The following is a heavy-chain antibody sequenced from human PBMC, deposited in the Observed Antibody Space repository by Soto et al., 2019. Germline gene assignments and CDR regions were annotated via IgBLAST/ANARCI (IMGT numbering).Heavy chain of an antibody. CDR1: GGSVSSSSYY. Sequence: QLQLQESGPGLVKPSETLSLTCTVSGGSVSSSSYYWGWIRQPPGKGLEWIGSIYYSGSTYYNPSLNSRVTISVDTSKNQFSLKLSSVTAADTAVYYCARRVVRILRDFWVDYWGQGTLVTVSS. J-gene: IGHJ4*02. CDR2: IYYSGST. V-gene: IGHV4-39*01. D-gene: IGHD3-3*01. CDR3: ARRVVRILRDFWVDY.